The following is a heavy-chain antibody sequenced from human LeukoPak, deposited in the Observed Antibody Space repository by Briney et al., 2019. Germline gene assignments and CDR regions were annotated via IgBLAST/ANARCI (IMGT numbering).Heavy chain of an antibody. CDR2: IYYSGST. J-gene: IGHJ5*02. Sequence: SETLSLTCTVSGGSIGSSSYYWGWIRQPPGKGLEWIGSIYYSGSTYYNPSLKSRVTISVDTSKNQFSLKLSSVTAADTAVYYCAVTNRGWFHSFDPWGQGTLVTVSS. CDR1: GGSIGSSSYY. CDR3: AVTNRGWFHSFDP. V-gene: IGHV4-39*01. D-gene: IGHD6-19*01.